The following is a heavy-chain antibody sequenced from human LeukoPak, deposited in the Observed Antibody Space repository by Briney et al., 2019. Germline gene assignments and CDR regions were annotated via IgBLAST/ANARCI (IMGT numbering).Heavy chain of an antibody. Sequence: ASVKVSCKASGYTFTGYYMHWVRQAPGQGLEWMGRINPNSGGTNYAQKFQGRVTMTRDTSITTAYMELSRLRSDDTAVYYCARGWSGSYYSHYYYYMDVWGKGTTVTVSS. V-gene: IGHV1-2*06. CDR2: INPNSGGT. D-gene: IGHD1-26*01. CDR3: ARGWSGSYYSHYYYYMDV. J-gene: IGHJ6*03. CDR1: GYTFTGYY.